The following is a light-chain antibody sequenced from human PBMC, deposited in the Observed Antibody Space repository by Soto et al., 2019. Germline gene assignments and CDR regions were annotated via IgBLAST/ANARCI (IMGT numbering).Light chain of an antibody. CDR2: GAS. J-gene: IGKJ2*01. CDR3: QQYNNWPPYT. CDR1: QSVSSN. V-gene: IGKV3-15*01. Sequence: EIVMTQSPATLSVSPGERATLSCRASQSVSSNLAWYQQKPGQAPRLLIYGASTRDTGVPSRFSGSGSGTEFTLTISSLQSEDFEVYYCQQYNNWPPYTFGQGTKLEIK.